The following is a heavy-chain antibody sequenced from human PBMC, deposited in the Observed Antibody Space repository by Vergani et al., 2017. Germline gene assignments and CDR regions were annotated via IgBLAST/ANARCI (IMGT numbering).Heavy chain of an antibody. Sequence: QVQLQESGPGLVKPSETLSLTCTVSGGSISSYYWSWIRQPPGQGLEWIGYIYYSGSTNYNPSLKSLVTISVDTSNNQFSLKLSSVTAADTAVYYCARSSSWYGEYFQHWGQGTLVTVSS. CDR3: ARSSSWYGEYFQH. CDR1: GGSISSYY. CDR2: IYYSGST. D-gene: IGHD6-13*01. V-gene: IGHV4-59*08. J-gene: IGHJ1*01.